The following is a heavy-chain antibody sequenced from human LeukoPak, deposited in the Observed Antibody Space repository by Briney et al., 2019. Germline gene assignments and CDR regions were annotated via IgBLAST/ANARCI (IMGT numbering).Heavy chain of an antibody. J-gene: IGHJ6*03. CDR1: GYTFTSYG. CDR3: AREHGGYYMDV. Sequence: ASVKVSCKASGYTFTSYGISWVRQAPGQGVEWVGWITAYYGNTNYAQKLQGRVTMTTDTTTSKAYMELRSLRSEDTAVYSCAREHGGYYMDVWGKGTTVTVSS. D-gene: IGHD2-15*01. CDR2: ITAYYGNT. V-gene: IGHV1-18*01.